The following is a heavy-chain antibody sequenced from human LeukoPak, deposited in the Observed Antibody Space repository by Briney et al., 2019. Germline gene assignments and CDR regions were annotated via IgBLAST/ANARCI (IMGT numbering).Heavy chain of an antibody. CDR1: GYSISSGYY. CDR2: ICHSGST. Sequence: SSETLSLTCAVSGYSISSGYYWGWIRQPPGKGLEWIGIICHSGSTYYNPSLKSRVTISVDTSKNQFSLKLSSVTAADTAVYYCASALNYYYGMDVWGKGTTVTVSS. CDR3: ASALNYYYGMDV. J-gene: IGHJ6*04. V-gene: IGHV4-38-2*01.